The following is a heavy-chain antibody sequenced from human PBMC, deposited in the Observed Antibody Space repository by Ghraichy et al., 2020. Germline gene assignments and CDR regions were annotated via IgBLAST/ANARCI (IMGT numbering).Heavy chain of an antibody. J-gene: IGHJ4*02. CDR2: ISGSGGST. CDR3: AKVGDYVWGSYPFDY. CDR1: GFTFSSYA. D-gene: IGHD3-16*01. V-gene: IGHV3-23*01. Sequence: GGSLRHSCAASGFTFSSYAMSWVRQAPGKGLEWVSAISGSGGSTYYADSVKGRFTISRDNSKNTLYLQMNSLRAEDTAVYYCAKVGDYVWGSYPFDYWGQGTLVTVSS.